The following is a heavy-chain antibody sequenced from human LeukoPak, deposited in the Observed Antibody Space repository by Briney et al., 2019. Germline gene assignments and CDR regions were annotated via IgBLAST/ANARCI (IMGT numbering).Heavy chain of an antibody. CDR1: GFTVSSNY. Sequence: PGGSLRLSCAASGFTVSSNYMSWVRQAPGRGLEWVSVIYSGGSTYYADSVKGRFTISRDNSKNTLYLQMNSLRAEDTAVYYCATGPRPYQLISFAYRGQGTLVTVSS. CDR3: ATGPRPYQLISFAY. J-gene: IGHJ4*02. CDR2: IYSGGST. V-gene: IGHV3-53*01. D-gene: IGHD2-2*01.